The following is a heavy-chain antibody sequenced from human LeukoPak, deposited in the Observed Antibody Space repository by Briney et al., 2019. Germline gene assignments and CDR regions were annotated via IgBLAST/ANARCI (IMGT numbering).Heavy chain of an antibody. J-gene: IGHJ4*02. CDR1: GGSISSGGYY. Sequence: PSETLSLTCTVSGGSISSGGYYWSWICQHPGKGLEWIGYIYYSGSTYYNPSLKSRVTISVDTSKNQFSLKLSSVTAADTAVYYCARGPRVVVVITTGYFDYWGQGTLVTVSS. V-gene: IGHV4-31*03. CDR3: ARGPRVVVVITTGYFDY. CDR2: IYYSGST. D-gene: IGHD3-22*01.